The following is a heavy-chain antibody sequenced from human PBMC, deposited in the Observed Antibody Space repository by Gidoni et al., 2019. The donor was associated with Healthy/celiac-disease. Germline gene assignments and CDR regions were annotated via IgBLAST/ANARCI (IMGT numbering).Heavy chain of an antibody. D-gene: IGHD6-13*01. CDR2: IYYSGST. J-gene: IGHJ4*02. CDR1: GGSISSGGYY. CDR3: ARVFMDYSSSLFDY. Sequence: QVQLQESGPGLVKPSQTLSLTCTVAGGSISSGGYYWSWIRQHPGKGLEWIGYIYYSGSTYYNPSLKSRVTISVDTSKNQFSLKLSSVTAADTAVYYCARVFMDYSSSLFDYWGQGTLVTVSS. V-gene: IGHV4-31*03.